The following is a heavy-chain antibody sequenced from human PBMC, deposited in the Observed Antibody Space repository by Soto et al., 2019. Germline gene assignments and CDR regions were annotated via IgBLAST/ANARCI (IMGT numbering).Heavy chain of an antibody. D-gene: IGHD2-8*01. CDR2: IYYSGST. V-gene: IGHV4-39*01. CDR3: ASRYCTNGVCYTPEYFQH. CDR1: GGSISSSSFY. Sequence: SETLSLTCTVSGGSISSSSFYWGWIRQPPGKGLEWIGSIYYSGSTYYNPSLKSRVTISVDTSKNQFSLKLSSVTAADTAVYYCASRYCTNGVCYTPEYFQHWGQGTLVTVTS. J-gene: IGHJ1*01.